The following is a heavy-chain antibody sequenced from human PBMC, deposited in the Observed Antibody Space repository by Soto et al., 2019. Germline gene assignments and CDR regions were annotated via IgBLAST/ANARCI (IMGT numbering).Heavy chain of an antibody. J-gene: IGHJ4*02. CDR3: TTEIGFLGYCSGGSCQRGDY. D-gene: IGHD2-15*01. CDR2: IKSKTDGGTT. CDR1: GFTFSNAW. Sequence: GGSLRLSCAASGFTFSNAWMNWVRQAPGKGLEWVGRIKSKTDGGTTDYAAPVKGRFTISRDDSKNTLYLQMNSLKTEDTAVYYCTTEIGFLGYCSGGSCQRGDYWGQGTLVTVSS. V-gene: IGHV3-15*07.